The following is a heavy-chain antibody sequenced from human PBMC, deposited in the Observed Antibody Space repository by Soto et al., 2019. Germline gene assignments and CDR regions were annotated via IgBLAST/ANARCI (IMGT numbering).Heavy chain of an antibody. Sequence: GGALRLSCAASGCTFSSYEMHGFRQAPGKGLEGVSYISSSGSSIYYADSVKGRFTISRDNAKNSLYLQMNSLRGEDTAVYYGARVRYCGGDCHDALAIWGQGTTDTGSS. V-gene: IGHV3-48*03. CDR1: GCTFSSYE. CDR3: ARVRYCGGDCHDALAI. D-gene: IGHD2-21*02. J-gene: IGHJ3*02. CDR2: ISSSGSSI.